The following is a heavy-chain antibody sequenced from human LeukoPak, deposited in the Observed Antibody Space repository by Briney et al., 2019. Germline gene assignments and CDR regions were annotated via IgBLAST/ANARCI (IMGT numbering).Heavy chain of an antibody. J-gene: IGHJ6*03. CDR3: ARVDSVYDLDYYYYMDV. D-gene: IGHD5/OR15-5a*01. Sequence: GASVKVSCKASGYTFTSYGISWVRQAPGQGLEWMGWISGYNGNTNYAQRLQGRVTMTTDTSTSAAYMELRSLTSDDTAVYYCARVDSVYDLDYYYYMDVWGEGTTVTISS. CDR2: ISGYNGNT. V-gene: IGHV1-18*01. CDR1: GYTFTSYG.